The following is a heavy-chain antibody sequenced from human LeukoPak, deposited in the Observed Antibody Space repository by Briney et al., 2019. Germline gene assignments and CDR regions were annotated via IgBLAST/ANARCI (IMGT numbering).Heavy chain of an antibody. Sequence: GASVKVSCKASGYTFTSYAMHWVRQAPGQRLEWMGWINAGNGNTKCSQKFQGRVTITRDTSASTAYMELSSLRSEDTAVYYCARGSIQYPSPRDYWGQGTLVTVSS. CDR2: INAGNGNT. CDR3: ARGSIQYPSPRDY. D-gene: IGHD4-11*01. J-gene: IGHJ4*02. V-gene: IGHV1-3*01. CDR1: GYTFTSYA.